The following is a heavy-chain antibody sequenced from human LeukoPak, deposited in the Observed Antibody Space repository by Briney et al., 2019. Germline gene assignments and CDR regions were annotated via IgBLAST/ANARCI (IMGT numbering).Heavy chain of an antibody. CDR2: ISYDGSNK. CDR3: ARDGVTSPFDY. CDR1: GFTFSSYA. D-gene: IGHD2-21*02. Sequence: GGPLRLSCAASGFTFSSYAMHWVRQAPGKGLEWVAVISYDGSNKYYADSVKGRFTISRDNSKNTLYLQMNSLRAEDTAVYYCARDGVTSPFDYWGQGTLVTVSS. J-gene: IGHJ4*02. V-gene: IGHV3-30*04.